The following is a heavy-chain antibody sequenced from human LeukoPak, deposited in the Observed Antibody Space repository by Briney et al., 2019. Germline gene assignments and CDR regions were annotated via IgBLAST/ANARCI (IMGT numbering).Heavy chain of an antibody. D-gene: IGHD6-25*01. CDR1: GGSFSGYY. CDR3: ARGPLEVGQRRNYYYYGMDV. Sequence: SETLSPTCAVYGGSFSGYYWSWIRQPPGKGLEWIGEINHSGSTNYNPSLKSRVTISVGTSKNQFSLKLSSVTAADTAVYYCARGPLEVGQRRNYYYYGMDVWGQGTTVTVSS. J-gene: IGHJ6*02. V-gene: IGHV4-34*01. CDR2: INHSGST.